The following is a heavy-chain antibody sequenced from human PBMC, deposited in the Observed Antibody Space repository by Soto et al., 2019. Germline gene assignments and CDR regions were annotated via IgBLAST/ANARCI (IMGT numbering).Heavy chain of an antibody. CDR1: AYTFTSYD. J-gene: IGHJ4*02. Sequence: ASVQVSCKESAYTFTSYDMHWVRQAPGQRREGMGWINAGNGNTTYSQKFQVRVPITRDTSASTAYMELSSLRSEDTAVYYCARGRAYCGGDCYSLGYWGQGTLVTVSS. CDR2: INAGNGNT. V-gene: IGHV1-3*01. D-gene: IGHD2-21*02. CDR3: ARGRAYCGGDCYSLGY.